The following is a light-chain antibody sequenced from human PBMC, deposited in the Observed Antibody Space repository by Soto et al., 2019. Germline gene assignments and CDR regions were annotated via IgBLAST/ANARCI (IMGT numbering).Light chain of an antibody. CDR1: SSDVGSYNL. V-gene: IGLV2-23*02. CDR2: EVS. Sequence: QSVQTQPASVSGSPGQSITISCTGTSSDVGSYNLVSWYQQHPGKAPKLMIYEVSKRPSGVSNRFSGSKSGNTASLTISGLQAEDEADYYCCSYAGSSTPLIFGTGTKVTV. J-gene: IGLJ1*01. CDR3: CSYAGSSTPLI.